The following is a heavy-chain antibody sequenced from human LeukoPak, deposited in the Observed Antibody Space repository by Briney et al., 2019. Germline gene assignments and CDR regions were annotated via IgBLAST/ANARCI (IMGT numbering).Heavy chain of an antibody. D-gene: IGHD2-15*01. CDR1: GYTFTSYD. CDR2: MNPNSGRT. Sequence: GASVKVSCKVSGYTFTSYDINWVRHATGRGLEWMGWMNPNSGRTGYAQKFQGRVTITRNTSISTAYMELSGLRSEDTAVYYCARGRSTGCPYYLGQGTLVTVSS. J-gene: IGHJ4*02. CDR3: ARGRSTGCPYY. V-gene: IGHV1-8*03.